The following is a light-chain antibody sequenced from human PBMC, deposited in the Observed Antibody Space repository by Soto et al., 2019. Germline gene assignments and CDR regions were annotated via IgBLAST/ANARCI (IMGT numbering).Light chain of an antibody. Sequence: EIVLTQSPFPLSCSPGERATFSSGASQVVTTFLAWYQQKPGQAPRLLIYDASKRATGIPARFSGSGSGTDFTLTISSLEPEDFAVYYCQQRTNWPLTFGGGTKVEIK. CDR2: DAS. CDR1: QVVTTF. J-gene: IGKJ4*01. CDR3: QQRTNWPLT. V-gene: IGKV3-11*01.